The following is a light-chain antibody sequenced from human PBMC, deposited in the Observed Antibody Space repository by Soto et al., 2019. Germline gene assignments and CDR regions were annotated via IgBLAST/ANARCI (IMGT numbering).Light chain of an antibody. CDR2: DAS. CDR1: QSVSSY. CDR3: QQRSNWPL. J-gene: IGKJ5*01. Sequence: EIVLTQSPATLSLSPGERATLSCRASQSVSSYLAWYQQKPGQAPRLLIYDASNRATGIPARFSGSGSGTVFTLTIGSLEPEDFAVYFCQQRSNWPLFGQGTRLEIK. V-gene: IGKV3-11*01.